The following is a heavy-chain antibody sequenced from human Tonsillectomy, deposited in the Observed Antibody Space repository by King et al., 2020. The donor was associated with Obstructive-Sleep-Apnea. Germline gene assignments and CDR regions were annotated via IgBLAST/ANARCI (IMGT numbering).Heavy chain of an antibody. CDR3: AHRDRFRAAARNWFDP. CDR2: VYWDDDK. D-gene: IGHD2-2*01. Sequence: ITLKESGPTLVKPTQTLTLTCTFSGFSLSTSGVSVGWIRQPPGKALEWLALVYWDDDKRYSPSLKSRLTITKDTSKNQVVLKMTNMDPVDTATYYCAHRDRFRAAARNWFDPWGQGIPVIVSS. CDR1: GFSLSTSGVS. J-gene: IGHJ5*02. V-gene: IGHV2-5*02.